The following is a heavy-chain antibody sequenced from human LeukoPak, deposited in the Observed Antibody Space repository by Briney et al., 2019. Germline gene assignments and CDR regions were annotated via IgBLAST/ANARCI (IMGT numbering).Heavy chain of an antibody. J-gene: IGHJ4*02. D-gene: IGHD6-13*01. V-gene: IGHV3-9*01. CDR2: ISWNSGSI. CDR1: GFTFEDYA. CDR3: AKDISPGIAAAGTWGGFDY. Sequence: GRSLRLSCSASGFTFEDYAMHWVGQAAGKGLDWVSGISWNSGSIGYADSVKGRFTISRDNAKNSLYLQMNSLRAEDTALYYCAKDISPGIAAAGTWGGFDYWGQGTLVTVSS.